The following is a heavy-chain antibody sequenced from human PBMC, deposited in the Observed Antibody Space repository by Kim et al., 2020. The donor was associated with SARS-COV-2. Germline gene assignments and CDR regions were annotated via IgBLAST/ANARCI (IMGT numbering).Heavy chain of an antibody. Sequence: ASVKVSCKASGYTFTSYYMHWVRQAPGQGLEWMGIINPSGGSTSYAQKFQGRVTMTRDTSTSTVYMELSSLRSEDTAVYYCAKCTVRVAASARYGMDVWGQGTTVTVSS. CDR3: AKCTVRVAASARYGMDV. V-gene: IGHV1-46*01. CDR2: INPSGGST. D-gene: IGHD2-15*01. CDR1: GYTFTSYY. J-gene: IGHJ6*02.